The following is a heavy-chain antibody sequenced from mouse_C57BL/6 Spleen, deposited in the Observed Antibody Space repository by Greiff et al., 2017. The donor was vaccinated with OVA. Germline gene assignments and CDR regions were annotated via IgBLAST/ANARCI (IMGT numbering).Heavy chain of an antibody. V-gene: IGHV1-74*01. J-gene: IGHJ3*01. CDR3: AIWETAQATRFAY. CDR2: IHPSDSDT. CDR1: GYTFTSYW. D-gene: IGHD3-2*02. Sequence: QVQLKQPGAELVKPGASVKVSCKASGYTFTSYWMHWVKQRPGQGLEWIGRIHPSDSDTNYNQKFKGKATLTVDKSSSTAYMQLSSLTSEDSAVYYCAIWETAQATRFAYWGQGTLVTVSA.